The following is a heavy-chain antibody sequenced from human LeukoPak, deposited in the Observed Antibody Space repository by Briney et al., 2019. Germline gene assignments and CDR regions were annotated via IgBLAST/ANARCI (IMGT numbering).Heavy chain of an antibody. CDR1: GYTFTSYY. D-gene: IGHD1-26*01. V-gene: IGHV1-46*01. J-gene: IGHJ5*02. Sequence: GASVKVSCKASGYTFTSYYMHWVRQAPGQGLEWMGLINPTGGSTGYAQKFRGRVTMTRDMSTSTDYMELSSLRSEDPAIYYCARDNSVGDNAWWFDPWGQGTLVTVSS. CDR3: ARDNSVGDNAWWFDP. CDR2: INPTGGST.